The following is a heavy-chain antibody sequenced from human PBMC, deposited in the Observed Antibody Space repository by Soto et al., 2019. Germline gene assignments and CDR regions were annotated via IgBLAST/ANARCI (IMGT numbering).Heavy chain of an antibody. CDR2: ISYDGSNK. D-gene: IGHD5-12*01. J-gene: IGHJ4*02. Sequence: QVQLVESGGGVVQPGRSLRLSCAASGFTFSSYAMHWVRQAPGKGLEWVAVISYDGSNKYYADSVKGRFTISRDNSKNTLYLQMNSLRAEDTAVYYCARDRDGYNPAYYFDYWGQGTLVTVSS. CDR1: GFTFSSYA. V-gene: IGHV3-30-3*01. CDR3: ARDRDGYNPAYYFDY.